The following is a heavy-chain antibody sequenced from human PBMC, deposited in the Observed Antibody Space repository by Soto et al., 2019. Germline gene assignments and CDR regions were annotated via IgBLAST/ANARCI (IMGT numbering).Heavy chain of an antibody. Sequence: SETLSLTCTVSGGSISSYYWSWIRQPPGKGLEWIGYIYYSGSTNYNPSLKSRVTISVDTSKNQFSLKLGSVTAADTAVYYCARSGALEMATPYFDYWGQGTLVTVSS. J-gene: IGHJ4*02. CDR3: ARSGALEMATPYFDY. CDR2: IYYSGST. CDR1: GGSISSYY. V-gene: IGHV4-59*08. D-gene: IGHD5-12*01.